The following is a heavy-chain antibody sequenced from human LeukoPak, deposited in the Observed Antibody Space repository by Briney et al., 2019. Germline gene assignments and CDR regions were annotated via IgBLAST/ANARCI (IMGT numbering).Heavy chain of an antibody. D-gene: IGHD1-26*01. CDR3: AREYSGSYYAGAFDI. Sequence: GGSLRLSCAASGFTFSDYYMSWIRQAPGKGLEWVSYISSSGSTIYYADSVKGRFTISRDNAKHSLYLQMNSLRAEDTAVYYCAREYSGSYYAGAFDIWGQGTMVTVSS. J-gene: IGHJ3*02. CDR1: GFTFSDYY. CDR2: ISSSGSTI. V-gene: IGHV3-11*04.